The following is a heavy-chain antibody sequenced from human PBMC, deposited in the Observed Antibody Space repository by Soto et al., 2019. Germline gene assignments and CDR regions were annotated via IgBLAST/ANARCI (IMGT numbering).Heavy chain of an antibody. J-gene: IGHJ4*02. CDR2: INSDGTTT. Sequence: GGSLRLSCAASGFTFTTYWIHWVRQAPGKGLMWVSRINSDGTTTNYADSVKGRFTISRDNAKNTVYLQMDSLRPEDTAVYYCARVPTGGYDWNWGQGTLVTVSS. CDR3: ARVPTGGYDWN. D-gene: IGHD5-12*01. CDR1: GFTFTTYW. V-gene: IGHV3-74*01.